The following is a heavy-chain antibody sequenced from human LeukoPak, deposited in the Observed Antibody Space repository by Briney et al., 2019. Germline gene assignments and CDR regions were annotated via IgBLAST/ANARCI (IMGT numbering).Heavy chain of an antibody. CDR3: AKDLDSGWYVFYFDY. CDR2: ISSSSSYI. CDR1: GFTFSSYS. Sequence: GGSLRLSCAASGFTFSSYSMNWVRQAPGKGLEWVSSISSSSSYIYYADSVKGRFTISRDNAKNSLYLQMNSLRAEDTAVYYCAKDLDSGWYVFYFDYWGQGTLVTVSS. J-gene: IGHJ4*02. V-gene: IGHV3-21*01. D-gene: IGHD6-19*01.